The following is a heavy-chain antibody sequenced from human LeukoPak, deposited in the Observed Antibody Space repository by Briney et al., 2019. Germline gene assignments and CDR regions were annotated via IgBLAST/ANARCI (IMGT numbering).Heavy chain of an antibody. CDR1: GYTFSSYY. J-gene: IGHJ4*02. CDR2: LKPSGGYT. V-gene: IGHV1-46*01. Sequence: ASVKVSCKASGYTFSSYYMHWVRQAPGQGLEWMGTLKPSGGYTTYAQKFQGRVTMTRDTSTSTVYMEVSSLRSEDTALYYCARERPSSSFFDYWGQGSPVTVSS. D-gene: IGHD6-13*01. CDR3: ARERPSSSFFDY.